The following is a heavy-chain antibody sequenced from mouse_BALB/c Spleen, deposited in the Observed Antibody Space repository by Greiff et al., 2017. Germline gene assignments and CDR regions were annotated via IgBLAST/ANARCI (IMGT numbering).Heavy chain of an antibody. D-gene: IGHD3-1*01. V-gene: IGHV1-87*01. Sequence: QVQLKQSGAELARPGASVKLSCKASGYTFTSYWMQWVKQRPGQGLEWIGAIYPGDGDTRYTQKFKGKATLTADKSSSTAYMQLSSLASEDSAVYYCARELGDGDYYAMDYWGQGTSVTVSS. CDR3: ARELGDGDYYAMDY. CDR1: GYTFTSYW. J-gene: IGHJ4*01. CDR2: IYPGDGDT.